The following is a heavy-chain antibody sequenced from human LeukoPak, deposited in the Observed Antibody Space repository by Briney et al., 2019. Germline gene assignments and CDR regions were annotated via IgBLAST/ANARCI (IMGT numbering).Heavy chain of an antibody. V-gene: IGHV3-23*01. CDR1: GFTFSSYA. Sequence: GGSLRLSCAASGFTFSSYAMSWVRQAPGKGLEWVSGISGSGGSTYYADSVKARFTISRDNSKNTLYLQMNSLRAEDTAVYYCAKEVVVAGRSYYYYGMDVWGQGTTVTVSS. CDR3: AKEVVVAGRSYYYYGMDV. J-gene: IGHJ6*02. CDR2: ISGSGGST. D-gene: IGHD6-19*01.